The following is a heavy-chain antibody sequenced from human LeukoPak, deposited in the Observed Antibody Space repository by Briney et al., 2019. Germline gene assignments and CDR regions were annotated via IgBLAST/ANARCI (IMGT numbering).Heavy chain of an antibody. V-gene: IGHV3-66*01. J-gene: IGHJ4*02. CDR3: ATIVPDVVATLTFDY. Sequence: GGSLRLSCAASGFTVSSNYMSCVRQAPGKGLEWVSVLYSDGRTYYAYSVRGRFTISRDNSKNTLYLQMNSLTAEDTAVYYCATIVPDVVATLTFDYWGQGTLVTVSS. CDR2: LYSDGRT. D-gene: IGHD2-15*01. CDR1: GFTVSSNY.